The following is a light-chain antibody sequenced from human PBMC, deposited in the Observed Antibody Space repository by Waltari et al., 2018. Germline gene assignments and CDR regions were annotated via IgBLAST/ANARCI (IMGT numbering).Light chain of an antibody. V-gene: IGLV2-14*01. CDR2: EVS. Sequence: QSALTQPASVSGSPGQSITISFPGTSSDVGGYNYVSWYQQHPGKAPKLMIYEVSNRPSGVSNRFSGSKSGNTASLTISGLQAEDEADYYCSSYTSSSTPVFGTGTKVTVL. J-gene: IGLJ1*01. CDR1: SSDVGGYNY. CDR3: SSYTSSSTPV.